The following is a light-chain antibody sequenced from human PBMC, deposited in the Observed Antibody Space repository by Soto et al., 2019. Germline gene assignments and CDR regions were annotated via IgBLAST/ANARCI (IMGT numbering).Light chain of an antibody. CDR2: EVN. Sequence: ALTQPASVSGSPGQSITISCTGNSSDVGYHNYVSWYRQHPGKAPRLMIYEVNNRPSGVSNRFSGSKSGNTASLTISGLQAEDEADYYCSSCTSSNTLLYVFGTGTKVTVL. J-gene: IGLJ1*01. CDR3: SSCTSSNTLLYV. V-gene: IGLV2-14*01. CDR1: SSDVGYHNY.